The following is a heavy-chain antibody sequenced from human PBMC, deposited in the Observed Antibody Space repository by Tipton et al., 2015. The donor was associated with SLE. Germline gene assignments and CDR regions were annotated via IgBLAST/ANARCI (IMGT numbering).Heavy chain of an antibody. J-gene: IGHJ2*01. D-gene: IGHD2-8*01. Sequence: SLRLSCTASGFTFGDYAMSWVRQAPGKGLEWVGFIRSKAYGGTTEYAASVKGRFTISRDDSKSIAYLQMNSLKTEDTAVYYCTRTGVLSGNFDLWGRDTLVTVSS. CDR2: IRSKAYGGTT. CDR1: GFTFGDYA. V-gene: IGHV3-49*04. CDR3: TRTGVLSGNFDL.